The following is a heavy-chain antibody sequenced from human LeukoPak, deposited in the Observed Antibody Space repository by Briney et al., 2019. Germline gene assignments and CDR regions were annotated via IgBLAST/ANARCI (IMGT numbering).Heavy chain of an antibody. J-gene: IGHJ3*02. D-gene: IGHD5/OR15-5a*01. CDR3: IRGGIRVSGIDAFDI. CDR2: IGIRDDT. CDR1: GFTFRDYD. Sequence: PGGSLRLSCAASGFTFRDYDMHWVRQVPGRGLEWVSAIGIRDDTHYPDSVKGRFTISRENAKNSLYLQMNTLRDGDTAMYYCIRGGIRVSGIDAFDIWGQGTVVTVSS. V-gene: IGHV3-13*01.